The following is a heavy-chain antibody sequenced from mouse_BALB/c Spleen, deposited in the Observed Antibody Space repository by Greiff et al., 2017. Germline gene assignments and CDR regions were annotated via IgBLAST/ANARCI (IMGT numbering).Heavy chain of an antibody. CDR1: GFNIKDTY. Sequence: VQLVESGAELVKPGASVKLSCTASGFNIKDTYMHWVKQRPEQGLEWIGRIDPANGNTKYDPKFQGKATITADTSSNTAYLQLSSLTSEDTAVYYCARAIYDGYYAYWGQGTLVTVSA. V-gene: IGHV14-3*02. CDR2: IDPANGNT. J-gene: IGHJ3*01. D-gene: IGHD2-3*01. CDR3: ARAIYDGYYAY.